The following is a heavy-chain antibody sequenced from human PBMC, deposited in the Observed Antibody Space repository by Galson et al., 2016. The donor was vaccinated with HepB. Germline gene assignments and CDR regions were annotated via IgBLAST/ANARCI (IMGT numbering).Heavy chain of an antibody. CDR3: ARGRGSNYGVVDV. CDR1: GGSITSGDYY. J-gene: IGHJ6*02. Sequence: ETLSLTCTVSGGSITSGDYYWGWIRQSPGKGLEWIGRIHYSGSTDYNPSLRSRVTISEDTSKNQFSLKVNSVIAADTAVYFCARGRGSNYGVVDVWGQGTTVTVSS. CDR2: IHYSGST. D-gene: IGHD4-11*01. V-gene: IGHV4-39*07.